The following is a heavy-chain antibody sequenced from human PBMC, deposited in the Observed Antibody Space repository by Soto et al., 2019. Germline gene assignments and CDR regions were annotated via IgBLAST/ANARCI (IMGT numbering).Heavy chain of an antibody. D-gene: IGHD2-2*01. Sequence: PGESLKISCKGSGYSFTSYWIGWVRQMPGKGLEWMGIIYPGDSDTRYSPSFQGQVTISADKSISTAYLQWSSLKASDTAMYYCALHGWGCSSTSCYAPYYYYGMDVWGQGTTVTVSS. CDR3: ALHGWGCSSTSCYAPYYYYGMDV. V-gene: IGHV5-51*01. CDR1: GYSFTSYW. CDR2: IYPGDSDT. J-gene: IGHJ6*02.